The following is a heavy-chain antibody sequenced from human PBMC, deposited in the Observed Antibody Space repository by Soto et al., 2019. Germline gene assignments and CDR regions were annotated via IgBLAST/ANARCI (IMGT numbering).Heavy chain of an antibody. CDR3: ARDPKTSGGQHWAFNYFDS. CDR2: ISYDGTNK. J-gene: IGHJ4*02. Sequence: GGSLRLSCAASGFSFSISPTHWVRQAPGKGPEWVALISYDGTNKFYADSVKGRFTISRDNSKSTLYLQVDSLRPEDAAVYYCARDPKTSGGQHWAFNYFDSWGQGTLVTVSS. CDR1: GFSFSISP. V-gene: IGHV3-30-3*01. D-gene: IGHD7-27*01.